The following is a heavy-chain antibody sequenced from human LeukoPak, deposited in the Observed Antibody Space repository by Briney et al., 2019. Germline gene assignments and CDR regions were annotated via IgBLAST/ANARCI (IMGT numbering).Heavy chain of an antibody. Sequence: PGGSLRLSCAASGFTFSSYWMGWVRQAPGKGLEWVANIKEDGSEIQYVDSVKGRFTVSRDNAKNALSLHMNSLRAEDTAVYYCARVTASNWFDPWGQGTLVTVSS. CDR2: IKEDGSEI. J-gene: IGHJ5*02. CDR3: ARVTASNWFDP. CDR1: GFTFSSYW. D-gene: IGHD2-21*01. V-gene: IGHV3-7*01.